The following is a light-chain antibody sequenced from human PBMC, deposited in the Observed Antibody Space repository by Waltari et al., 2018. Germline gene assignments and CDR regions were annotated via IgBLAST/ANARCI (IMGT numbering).Light chain of an antibody. J-gene: IGLJ3*02. CDR1: SSDVGFYTY. V-gene: IGLV2-14*01. CDR3: NSYAGSSSWV. CDR2: DVS. Sequence: QSALTQPASVSGSPGQSITISCPGTSSDVGFYTYVSWYQQHPRKAPKLRIYDVSERPSGVSNRFSGSKSGNTASLTISGLQAEDEADYYCNSYAGSSSWVFGGGTKLTVL.